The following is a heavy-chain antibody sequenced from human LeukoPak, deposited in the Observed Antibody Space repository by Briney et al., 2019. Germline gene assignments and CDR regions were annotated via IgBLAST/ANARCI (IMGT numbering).Heavy chain of an antibody. D-gene: IGHD5-12*01. Sequence: GGSLTLSCEASGFTFSRYWMHWVRQAPGRGLVWVSRVNNAGSGTNYADSVKDRFIISRDNAKNTLYLQMSSLRAEDTAVYYCAREGDGVDTIGSFDYWGQGTLVTVSS. CDR1: GFTFSRYW. J-gene: IGHJ4*02. CDR2: VNNAGSGT. CDR3: AREGDGVDTIGSFDY. V-gene: IGHV3-74*01.